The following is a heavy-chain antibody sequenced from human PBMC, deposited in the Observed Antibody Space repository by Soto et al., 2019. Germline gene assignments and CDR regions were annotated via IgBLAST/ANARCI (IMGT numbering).Heavy chain of an antibody. J-gene: IGHJ3*02. CDR3: ATFTVVTPGGAFDI. Sequence: PGGSLRLSCAASGFTFSSYEMNWVRQAPGKGLEWVSYISSSGSTIYYADSVKGRFTISRDNAKNSLYLQMNSLRAEDTAVYYCATFTVVTPGGAFDIWGQGTMVTVSS. CDR2: ISSSGSTI. CDR1: GFTFSSYE. D-gene: IGHD2-15*01. V-gene: IGHV3-48*03.